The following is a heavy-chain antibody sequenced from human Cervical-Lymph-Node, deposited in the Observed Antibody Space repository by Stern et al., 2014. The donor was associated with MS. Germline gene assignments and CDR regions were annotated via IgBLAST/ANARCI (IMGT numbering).Heavy chain of an antibody. D-gene: IGHD6-19*01. J-gene: IGHJ4*02. CDR3: ARPHSPGWSYYFDF. CDR2: IIPGASDT. Sequence: VQLVESGAEVRKPGQSLTISCNISGYTFTDYWIAWVRQMPGKGLEWKGAIIPGASDTRYSPSFQGHVTISVDTSINTAYLQWSDLRASDTAMYYCARPHSPGWSYYFDFWGQGTLVAVSS. V-gene: IGHV5-51*01. CDR1: GYTFTDYW.